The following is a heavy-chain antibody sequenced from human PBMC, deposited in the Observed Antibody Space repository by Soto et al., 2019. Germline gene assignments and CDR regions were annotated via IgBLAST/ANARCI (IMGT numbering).Heavy chain of an antibody. J-gene: IGHJ5*02. D-gene: IGHD2-2*01. CDR2: IYYSGST. CDR3: ARHPSIFCFAP. V-gene: IGHV4-39*01. Sequence: SVPLSLTCTVSGGSISSIRWRSWIRQPTGKGLEWIGSIYYSGSTYYNPSLKSRVTVSVDTSKNKFSLKLSSVTAAGTAGYYYARHPSIFCFAPWGQGTLDTVFS. CDR1: GGSISSIRWR.